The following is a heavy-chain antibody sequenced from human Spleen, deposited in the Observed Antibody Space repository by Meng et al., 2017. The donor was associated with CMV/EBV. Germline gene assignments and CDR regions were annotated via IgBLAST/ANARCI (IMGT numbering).Heavy chain of an antibody. CDR3: ARISGSNFGHWFDP. J-gene: IGHJ5*02. CDR1: GGSFSGSY. Sequence: FYGGSFSGSYWSWIRQPPGKGLEWIGEINHSGSTNYHPSLKSRVTISLDTSKNQFSLKLSSVTAADTAVYYCARISGSNFGHWFDPWGQGTLVTVSS. CDR2: INHSGST. V-gene: IGHV4-34*01. D-gene: IGHD1-26*01.